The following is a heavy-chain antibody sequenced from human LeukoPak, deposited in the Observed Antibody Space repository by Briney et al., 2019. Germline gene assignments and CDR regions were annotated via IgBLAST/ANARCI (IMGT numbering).Heavy chain of an antibody. V-gene: IGHV4-34*01. CDR2: INHSGST. CDR1: GGSFSGYY. Sequence: LETLSLTCAVYGGSFSGYYWSWIRQPPGKGLEWIGEINHSGSTNYNPSLKSRVTISVDTSKNQFSLKLSSVTAADTAVYYCARTRYCSGGSCFYFDYWGQGTLVTVS. D-gene: IGHD2-15*01. J-gene: IGHJ4*02. CDR3: ARTRYCSGGSCFYFDY.